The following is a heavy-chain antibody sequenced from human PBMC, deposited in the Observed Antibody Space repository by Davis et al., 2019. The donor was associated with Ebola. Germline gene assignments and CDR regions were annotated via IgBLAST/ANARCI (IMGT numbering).Heavy chain of an antibody. Sequence: ASVKVSCKASGGTFSSYTITWVRQAPGQGLEWMGWINPNSGGTNYAQKFQGRVTMTRDTSISTAYMELSRLRSDDTAVYYCARDSSTVTTTWFDPWGQGTLVTVSS. V-gene: IGHV1-2*02. D-gene: IGHD4-17*01. CDR1: GGTFSSYT. CDR2: INPNSGGT. CDR3: ARDSSTVTTTWFDP. J-gene: IGHJ5*02.